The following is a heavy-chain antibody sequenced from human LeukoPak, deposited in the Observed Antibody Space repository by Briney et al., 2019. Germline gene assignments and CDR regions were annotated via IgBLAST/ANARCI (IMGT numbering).Heavy chain of an antibody. D-gene: IGHD6-13*01. CDR3: ARERYSSSWYYYYGMDV. V-gene: IGHV3-48*03. J-gene: IGHJ6*04. Sequence: GGSPRLSCAASGFTFSSYETNWVRQAPGKGLEWVSYISSSGRTIYYADSVKGRFTISRDNAKNSLYLQMNSLRAEDTAVYYCARERYSSSWYYYYGMDVWGKGTTVSVSS. CDR2: ISSSGRTI. CDR1: GFTFSSYE.